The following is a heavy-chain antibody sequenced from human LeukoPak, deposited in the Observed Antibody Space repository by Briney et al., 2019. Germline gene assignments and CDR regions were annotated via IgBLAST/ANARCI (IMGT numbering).Heavy chain of an antibody. Sequence: KPSETLSLTCAVYGGSFSGYYWSWIRQPPGKGLEWIGEINHSGSTNYNPSLKSRVTISVDTSKNQFSLKLSSVTAADTAVYYCARRVLRYFDWLLSPYFDYWGQGTLVTVSS. D-gene: IGHD3-9*01. CDR3: ARRVLRYFDWLLSPYFDY. CDR2: INHSGST. J-gene: IGHJ4*02. CDR1: GGSFSGYY. V-gene: IGHV4-34*01.